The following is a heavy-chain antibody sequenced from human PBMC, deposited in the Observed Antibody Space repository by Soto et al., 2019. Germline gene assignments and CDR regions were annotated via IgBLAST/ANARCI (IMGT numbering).Heavy chain of an antibody. Sequence: SETLSLTCTVSGGSISSGDYYWSWIRQPPGKGLEWIGYIYYSGSTYYNPSLKSRVTISVDTSKNQFSLKLSSVTAADTAVYYCARAVEGATRGFDYWGQGTLVTVSS. V-gene: IGHV4-30-4*01. D-gene: IGHD1-26*01. J-gene: IGHJ4*02. CDR1: GGSISSGDYY. CDR2: IYYSGST. CDR3: ARAVEGATRGFDY.